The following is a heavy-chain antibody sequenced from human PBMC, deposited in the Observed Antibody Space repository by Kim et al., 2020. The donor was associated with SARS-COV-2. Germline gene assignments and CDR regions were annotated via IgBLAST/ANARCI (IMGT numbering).Heavy chain of an antibody. V-gene: IGHV1-69*02. J-gene: IGHJ4*02. D-gene: IGHD5-18*01. Sequence: ANYAQKFQGRVTITADKSTSTAYMELSILRSEDTAVYYCASGGYSYDLDYWGQGTLVTVSS. CDR2: A. CDR3: ASGGYSYDLDY.